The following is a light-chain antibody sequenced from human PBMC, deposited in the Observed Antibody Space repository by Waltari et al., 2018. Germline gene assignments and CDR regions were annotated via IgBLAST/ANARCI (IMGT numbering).Light chain of an antibody. CDR3: TSYTVSTPLV. Sequence: QSALTQPASVSGSPGQSITISCTGTSSDVGSYNYFSWYQQHPGKAPKQIIYEVSNRTPWVSKRFSGAKTGNTASLTISGLQAEDEADYYCTSYTVSTPLVFGGGTKLTVL. CDR2: EVS. V-gene: IGLV2-14*01. CDR1: SSDVGSYNY. J-gene: IGLJ3*02.